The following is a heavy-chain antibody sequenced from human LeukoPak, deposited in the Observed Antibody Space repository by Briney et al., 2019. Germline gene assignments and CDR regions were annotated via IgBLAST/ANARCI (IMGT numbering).Heavy chain of an antibody. CDR1: GFTFSSYG. Sequence: GGSLRLSCAASGFTFSSYGMHWVRRAPGKGLEWVAVISYDGSNKYYADSVKGRFTISRDNSKNTLYLQMNSLRAEDTAVYYCATLNYDFWSDSSGYWGQGTLVTVSS. V-gene: IGHV3-30*03. J-gene: IGHJ4*02. CDR2: ISYDGSNK. CDR3: ATLNYDFWSDSSGY. D-gene: IGHD3-3*01.